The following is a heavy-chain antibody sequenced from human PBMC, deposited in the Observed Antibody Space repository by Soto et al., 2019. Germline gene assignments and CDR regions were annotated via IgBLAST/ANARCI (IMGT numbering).Heavy chain of an antibody. V-gene: IGHV4-39*01. CDR1: GASVSSNTYY. D-gene: IGHD3-22*01. CDR2: IYYSGST. J-gene: IGHJ4*02. CDR3: ARSYDSSGYFFGY. Sequence: PSETLSLTCTVSGASVSSNTYYWGWIRQPPGKGLEWIGSIYYSGSTYYNPSLKSRVTISVDTSKNQFSLKLSSVTAADTAVYYCARSYDSSGYFFGYWGQGTLVTVSS.